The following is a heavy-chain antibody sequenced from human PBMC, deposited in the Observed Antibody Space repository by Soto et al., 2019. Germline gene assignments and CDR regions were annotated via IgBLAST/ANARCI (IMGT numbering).Heavy chain of an antibody. Sequence: GGSLRLSCAASGFTFSSYGMHWVRQAPGKGLEWVAVISYDGSNKYYADSVKGRFTISRDNSKNTLYLQMNSLRAEDTAVYYCAKDRGDTAMAPVLYYYYGMDVWGQGTTVTVSS. CDR2: ISYDGSNK. J-gene: IGHJ6*02. D-gene: IGHD5-18*01. CDR1: GFTFSSYG. V-gene: IGHV3-30*18. CDR3: AKDRGDTAMAPVLYYYYGMDV.